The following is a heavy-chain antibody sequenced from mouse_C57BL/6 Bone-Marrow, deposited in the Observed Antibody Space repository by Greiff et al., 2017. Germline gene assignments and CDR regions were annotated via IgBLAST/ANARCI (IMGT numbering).Heavy chain of an antibody. V-gene: IGHV1-55*01. CDR3: EREITTVVPFAY. J-gene: IGHJ3*01. CDR1: GYTFTSYW. Sequence: QVQLQQPGAELVKPGASVKMSCKASGYTFTSYWITWVKQRPGQGLEWIGDIYPGSGSTNYNEKFKSKATLTVDTSSSTAYMQLSSLTSEDSAVYYCEREITTVVPFAYWGQGTLVTVSA. CDR2: IYPGSGST. D-gene: IGHD1-1*01.